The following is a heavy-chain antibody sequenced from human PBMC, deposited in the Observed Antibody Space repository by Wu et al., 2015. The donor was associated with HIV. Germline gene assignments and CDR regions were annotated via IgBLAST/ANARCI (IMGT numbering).Heavy chain of an antibody. V-gene: IGHV1-8*02. CDR2: MNPNSGNT. CDR3: AREFMKTFGVLTPLVAYYYYGMDV. J-gene: IGHJ6*04. D-gene: IGHD3-16*01. Sequence: QVQLVQSGAEVKKPGASVKVSCKASGYTFTSYEINWVRQATGQGLEWMGWMNPNSGNTGFAQKFQGRVTMTRNTSISTAYMELSSLKSEDTAMYYCAREFMKTFGVLTPLVAYYYYGMDVWAEGRRSPSPQ. CDR1: GYTFTSYE.